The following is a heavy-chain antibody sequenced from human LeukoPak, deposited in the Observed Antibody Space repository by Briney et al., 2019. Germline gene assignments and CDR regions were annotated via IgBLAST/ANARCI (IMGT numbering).Heavy chain of an antibody. Sequence: SQTLSLTCTVSGGSISSGSYYWSWIRQPAGKGLEWIGRIYTSGSTNYNPSLKSRVTISVDTSKNQFSLKLSSVTAADTAVYYCARGPYCTSTSCYLDYWGQGTLVTVSS. CDR2: IYTSGST. D-gene: IGHD2-2*01. CDR1: GGSISSGSYY. V-gene: IGHV4-61*02. CDR3: ARGPYCTSTSCYLDY. J-gene: IGHJ4*02.